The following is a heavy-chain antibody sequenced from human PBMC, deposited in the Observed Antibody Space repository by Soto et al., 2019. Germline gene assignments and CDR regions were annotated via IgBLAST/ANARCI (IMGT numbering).Heavy chain of an antibody. CDR1: GFTFSNYA. CDR2: ISHDGGSK. Sequence: QVQLVESGGGVVQPGRSLTLSCAASGFTFSNYAMHWDRQPGEGLEWVAVISHDGGSKTYADSVKGRFTISRDSSKNKLLLQVNSLRGEDTAVYYCAQRNMAARGSNWDDALDIWGPGTVVTVSS. J-gene: IGHJ3*02. D-gene: IGHD6-13*01. V-gene: IGHV3-30*18. CDR3: AQRNMAARGSNWDDALDI.